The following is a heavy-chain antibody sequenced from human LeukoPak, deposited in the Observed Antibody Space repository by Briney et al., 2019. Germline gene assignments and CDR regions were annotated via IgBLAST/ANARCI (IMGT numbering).Heavy chain of an antibody. CDR1: EFVFSGFS. CDR2: IGGKPHNYAT. D-gene: IGHD2-2*01. CDR3: AKSSSVWHNFDY. J-gene: IGHJ4*02. V-gene: IGHV3-73*01. Sequence: GGSLRLSCAASEFVFSGFSIHWVRQASGKGLEWLGQIGGKPHNYATTYAAPVKGRFSISRDDSKDMAYLQMNSLRAEDTAVYYCAKSSSVWHNFDYWGQGTLVTVSS.